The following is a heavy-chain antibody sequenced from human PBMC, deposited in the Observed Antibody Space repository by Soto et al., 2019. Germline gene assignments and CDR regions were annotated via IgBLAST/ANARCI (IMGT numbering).Heavy chain of an antibody. V-gene: IGHV5-51*01. CDR3: ARHYNGFDY. D-gene: IGHD3-10*01. J-gene: IGHJ4*02. CDR1: GYKITSNW. CDR2: IFFGDSDT. Sequence: GESLKISCKGSGYKITSNWIAWVRQMPGKGLEWMGVIFFGDSDTRYSPSFQGQVTISADNSISTAYLQWSSLTASDTAMYYCARHYNGFDYWGEGTPVTVSS.